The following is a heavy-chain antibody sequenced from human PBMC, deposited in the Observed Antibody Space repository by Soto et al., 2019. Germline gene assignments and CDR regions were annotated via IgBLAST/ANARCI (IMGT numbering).Heavy chain of an antibody. CDR1: GFTVSSNY. D-gene: IGHD2-15*01. Sequence: EVQLVESGGGLVQPGGSLRLSCAASGFTVSSNYMSWVRQAPGKGLEWVSIIYSGGRTYYADSVKGRFTISRDNSKNTLYLQMNSLRAEDTAVYYCVRMVKDDYWGQGTLVAVSS. V-gene: IGHV3-66*01. CDR3: VRMVKDDY. CDR2: IYSGGRT. J-gene: IGHJ4*02.